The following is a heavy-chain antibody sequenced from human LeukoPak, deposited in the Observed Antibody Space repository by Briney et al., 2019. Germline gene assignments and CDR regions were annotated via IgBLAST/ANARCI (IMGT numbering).Heavy chain of an antibody. CDR2: INNSSSYI. J-gene: IGHJ5*02. CDR3: AGGYPTFDR. V-gene: IGHV3-21*01. D-gene: IGHD1-14*01. Sequence: GGSLRLSCAASGFTFGSYSMNWIRQAPGKGLEWVSSINNSSSYIYYAESVKGTFTISRDNAKNSLYLQMNSLRAEDTAVYYCAGGYPTFDRWGQGTLVTVSS. CDR1: GFTFGSYS.